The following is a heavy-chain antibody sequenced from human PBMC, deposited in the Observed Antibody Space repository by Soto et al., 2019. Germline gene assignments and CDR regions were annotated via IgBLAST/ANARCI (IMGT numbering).Heavy chain of an antibody. J-gene: IGHJ1*01. D-gene: IGHD6-13*01. Sequence: LRLSCAASGFTFSNFDMSWVRQAPGKGLEWVSGISTSGGTTYYADSVKGRFTSSRDNSKNTLYLQMTSLRAEDTAVYYCATGTAAPAHWGQGTLVTVSS. V-gene: IGHV3-23*01. CDR2: ISTSGGTT. CDR1: GFTFSNFD. CDR3: ATGTAAPAH.